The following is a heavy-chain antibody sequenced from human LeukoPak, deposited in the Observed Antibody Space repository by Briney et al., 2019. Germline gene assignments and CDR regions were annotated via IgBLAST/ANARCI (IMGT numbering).Heavy chain of an antibody. CDR1: GGSISSYY. V-gene: IGHV4-59*01. Sequence: SETLSLTCTVSGGSISSYYWSWIRQPPGKGLEWIGYIYYSGSTNYNPSLKSRVTISVDTSKNQFSLKLSSVTAADTAVYYCARLEGYHNWFDPWGKRTLVTVSS. J-gene: IGHJ5*02. D-gene: IGHD6-13*01. CDR2: IYYSGST. CDR3: ARLEGYHNWFDP.